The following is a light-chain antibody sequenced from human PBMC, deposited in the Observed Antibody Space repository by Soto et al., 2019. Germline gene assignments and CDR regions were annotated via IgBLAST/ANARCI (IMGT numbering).Light chain of an antibody. J-gene: IGLJ1*01. CDR2: EVN. CDR3: SAHGGTNPYV. CDR1: ASDIGGYNF. V-gene: IGLV2-8*01. Sequence: QSALTQPPSASGSPGQSVAISCTGTASDIGGYNFVSWYQQHPGKAPKLMIYEVNKRPSGVPDRFSGSKSGNTASLTVSGLHAEDEADYYCSAHGGTNPYVFGTGTKLTVL.